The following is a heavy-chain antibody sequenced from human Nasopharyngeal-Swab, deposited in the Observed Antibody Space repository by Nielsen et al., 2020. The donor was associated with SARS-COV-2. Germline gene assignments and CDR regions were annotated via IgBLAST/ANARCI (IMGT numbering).Heavy chain of an antibody. D-gene: IGHD6-13*01. V-gene: IGHV3-48*03. CDR3: ARDPGYSSSRGTDY. J-gene: IGHJ4*02. CDR1: GFTFSSYE. CDR2: ISSSGSTI. Sequence: LSLTCAASGFTFSSYEMNWVRQAPGKGLEWVSYISSSGSTIYYADSVKGRFTISRDNAKNSLYLQMNSLRAEDTAVYYCARDPGYSSSRGTDYWGQGTLVTVSS.